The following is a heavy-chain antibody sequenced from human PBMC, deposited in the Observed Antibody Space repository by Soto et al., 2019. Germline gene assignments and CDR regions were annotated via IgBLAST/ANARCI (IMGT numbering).Heavy chain of an antibody. CDR1: GGTFSSYA. D-gene: IGHD2-15*01. V-gene: IGHV1-69*12. CDR2: IIPIFGTA. Sequence: QVQLVQSGAEVKKPGSSVKVSCKASGGTFSSYAISWVRQAPGQGLERMGGIIPIFGTANYAQKFQGRITITADESTSTAYMELSTLRSEDTAVYYCARDGDCSGGSCYSNDAFDIWGQGTMVTVSS. J-gene: IGHJ3*02. CDR3: ARDGDCSGGSCYSNDAFDI.